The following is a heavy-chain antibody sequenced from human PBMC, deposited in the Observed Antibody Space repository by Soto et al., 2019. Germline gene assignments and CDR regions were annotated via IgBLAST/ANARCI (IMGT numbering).Heavy chain of an antibody. V-gene: IGHV3-30-3*01. CDR2: ISYDGSNK. CDR3: ATIAAAGTGNFDY. D-gene: IGHD6-13*01. Sequence: QVQLVESGGGVVQPGRSLRLSCAASGFTFSSYAMHWVRQAPGKGLEWVAVISYDGSNKYYADSVKGRFTISRDNSKNTLYLQMNSLRAEDMAVYYCATIAAAGTGNFDYWGQGTLVTVSS. CDR1: GFTFSSYA. J-gene: IGHJ4*02.